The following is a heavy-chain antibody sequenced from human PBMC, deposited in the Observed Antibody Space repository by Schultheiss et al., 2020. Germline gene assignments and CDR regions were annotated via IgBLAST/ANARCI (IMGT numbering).Heavy chain of an antibody. D-gene: IGHD2-2*01. V-gene: IGHV4-61*02. Sequence: SQTLSLTCAVSGGSISSGGYYWSWIRQPAGKGLEWIGRIYTSGSTNYNPSLKSRVTISLDTSKNRFSLKLSSVTAADTAVYYCARDRVVVPAASISYYGMDVWGQGTTVTVSS. CDR2: IYTSGST. J-gene: IGHJ6*02. CDR3: ARDRVVVPAASISYYGMDV. CDR1: GGSISSGGYY.